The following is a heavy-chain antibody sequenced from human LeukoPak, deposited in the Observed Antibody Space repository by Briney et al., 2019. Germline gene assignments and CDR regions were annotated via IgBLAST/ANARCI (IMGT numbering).Heavy chain of an antibody. V-gene: IGHV3-7*01. J-gene: IGHJ4*02. Sequence: PGGSLRLSCAASGFTFSSYWMSWVRQAPGKGLEWVANIKQDGSEKYYVDSVKGRFTISRDNAKNSLYLQMNSLRAEDTAVYYCARDKIAARGYYFDYWGQGTLVTVSS. CDR2: IKQDGSEK. CDR1: GFTFSSYW. D-gene: IGHD6-6*01. CDR3: ARDKIAARGYYFDY.